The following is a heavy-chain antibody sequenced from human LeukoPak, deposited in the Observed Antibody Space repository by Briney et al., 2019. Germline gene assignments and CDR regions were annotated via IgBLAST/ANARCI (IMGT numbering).Heavy chain of an antibody. V-gene: IGHV1-46*01. CDR1: GYTFTSYY. J-gene: IGHJ3*02. Sequence: ASVKVSCKASGYTFTSYYMHWVRQAPGQGLEWMGIINPSGGSTSYAQKFQGRVTMTRDTSTSTVYMELSSLRSEDTAVYYCARDLVAGRGPAMWAFDIWGQGTMVTVSS. D-gene: IGHD6-19*01. CDR3: ARDLVAGRGPAMWAFDI. CDR2: INPSGGST.